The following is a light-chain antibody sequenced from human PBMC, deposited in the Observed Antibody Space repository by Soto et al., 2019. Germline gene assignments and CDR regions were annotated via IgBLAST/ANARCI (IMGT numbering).Light chain of an antibody. V-gene: IGKV1-5*01. J-gene: IGKJ1*01. Sequence: IHMTHSPSTLSASVLYRVTITCLASQSISSWLAWYQQKPGKAPKLLIYDASSLESGVPSRFSGSGSGTEFTLTISSLQPEDVATYYCQQYNSAPWTFGQGTKVDIK. CDR3: QQYNSAPWT. CDR1: QSISSW. CDR2: DAS.